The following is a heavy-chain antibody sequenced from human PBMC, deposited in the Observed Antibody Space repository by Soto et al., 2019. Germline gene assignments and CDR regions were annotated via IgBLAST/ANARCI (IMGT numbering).Heavy chain of an antibody. CDR3: ARARSATMILVAPFDY. CDR2: ISSSSSYT. CDR1: GFTFSSYA. Sequence: GGSLRLSCAASGFTFSSYAMSWVRQAPGKGLEWVSSISSSSSYTNYADSVKGRFTISRDNAKNSLYLQMNSLRAEDTAVYYCARARSATMILVAPFDYWGQGTLVTIST. V-gene: IGHV3-21*01. D-gene: IGHD3-22*01. J-gene: IGHJ4*02.